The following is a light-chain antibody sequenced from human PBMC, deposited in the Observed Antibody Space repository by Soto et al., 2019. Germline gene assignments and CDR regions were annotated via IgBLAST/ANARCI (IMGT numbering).Light chain of an antibody. Sequence: IVLTQSPATLSLSPGERATLSCGASQSITNNYLAWYQQKPGLAPRLLIYDTSKRATGIPDRFSGSGSGTDFTLTISRLEPEDFAAYYCQQFGSLITFGGGTKVEIK. CDR2: DTS. V-gene: IGKV3D-20*01. CDR3: QQFGSLIT. J-gene: IGKJ4*01. CDR1: QSITNNY.